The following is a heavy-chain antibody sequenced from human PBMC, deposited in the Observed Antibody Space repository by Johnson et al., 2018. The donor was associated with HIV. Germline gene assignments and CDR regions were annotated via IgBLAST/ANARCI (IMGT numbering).Heavy chain of an antibody. V-gene: IGHV3-30*04. D-gene: IGHD6-13*01. Sequence: QVQLVESGGGLVQPGGSLRLSCAASGFTFSTYAMYWVRQALGRGLEWVAVISYDGGNKYYADSVKGRFTISGDNSKNTLYLQMNSLRAEDTAVYYCAKGLLIAAAHDVFDIWGQGTVVSVSS. CDR3: AKGLLIAAAHDVFDI. J-gene: IGHJ3*02. CDR2: ISYDGGNK. CDR1: GFTFSTYA.